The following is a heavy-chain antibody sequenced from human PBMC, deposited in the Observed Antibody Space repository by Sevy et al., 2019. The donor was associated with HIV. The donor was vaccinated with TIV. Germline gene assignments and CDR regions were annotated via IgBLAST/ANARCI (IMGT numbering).Heavy chain of an antibody. CDR2: IYYSGTT. CDR1: GDSISSGGYY. V-gene: IGHV4-31*03. Sequence: SETLSLTCTVSGDSISSGGYYWSWIRQRPGKGLEWIGYIYYSGTTYYNASLKSRLTISLDKSKNHFSLKMSSVTDADTAVYFGARAKVGATGYYFDCWGQGTLVTVSS. J-gene: IGHJ4*02. CDR3: ARAKVGATGYYFDC. D-gene: IGHD1-26*01.